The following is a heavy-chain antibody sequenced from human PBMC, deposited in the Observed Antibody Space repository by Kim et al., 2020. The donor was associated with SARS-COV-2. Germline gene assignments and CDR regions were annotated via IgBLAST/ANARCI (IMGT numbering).Heavy chain of an antibody. CDR3: AREPTFRYSSRKSDY. J-gene: IGHJ4*02. V-gene: IGHV1-18*01. D-gene: IGHD6-13*01. Sequence: QKLQGRVTMTTDTSTSTAYMELRSLRSDDTAVYYCAREPTFRYSSRKSDYWGQGTLVTVSS.